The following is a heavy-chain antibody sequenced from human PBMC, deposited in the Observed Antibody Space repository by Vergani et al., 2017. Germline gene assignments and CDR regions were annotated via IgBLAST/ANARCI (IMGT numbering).Heavy chain of an antibody. D-gene: IGHD5-24*01. V-gene: IGHV4-39*01. CDR2: IYTSGST. J-gene: IGHJ4*02. Sequence: QLQLQESGPGLVKPSETLSLTCTVSGGSISSSSYYWGWIRQPPGKGLEWIGRIYTSGSTNYNPSLKSRVTISVDTSKNQFSLKLSSVTAADTAVYYCARLGRDGYNPPYFDYWGQGTLVTVSS. CDR1: GGSISSSSYY. CDR3: ARLGRDGYNPPYFDY.